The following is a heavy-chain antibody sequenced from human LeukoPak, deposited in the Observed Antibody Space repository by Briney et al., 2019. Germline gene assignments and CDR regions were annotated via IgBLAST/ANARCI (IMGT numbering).Heavy chain of an antibody. D-gene: IGHD1-1*01. CDR1: GFTFSSFS. CDR3: ARAGSFGRGPGRYGMDV. Sequence: PGGSLRLSCAASGFTFSSFSMNWVRQASGKGLEWVSYISSSSSTIYYADSVKGRFTISRDNAKNSLYLQMNSLRDEDTAVYYCARAGSFGRGPGRYGMDVWGQGTTVTV. CDR2: ISSSSSTI. J-gene: IGHJ6*02. V-gene: IGHV3-48*02.